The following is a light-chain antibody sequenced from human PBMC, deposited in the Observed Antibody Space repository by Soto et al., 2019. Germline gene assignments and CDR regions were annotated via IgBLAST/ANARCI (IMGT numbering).Light chain of an antibody. CDR1: QTIFSW. CDR3: QQYHSSSIT. CDR2: DDS. J-gene: IGKJ5*01. V-gene: IGKV1-5*02. Sequence: DVQMTQSPSTLSASVGDRVTLICRASQTIFSWLAWYQQKTGKANNLMIYDDSTLERGVPSRFSGTGSGTEFTLTIDSLQPDEFATYYCQQYHSSSITFGQGTRREIK.